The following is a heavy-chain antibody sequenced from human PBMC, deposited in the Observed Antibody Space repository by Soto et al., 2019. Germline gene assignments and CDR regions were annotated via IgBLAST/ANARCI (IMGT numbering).Heavy chain of an antibody. Sequence: QVQLVESGGGVVQPGRSLRLSCAASGFPFTTYGMHWVREGPGKGLEWVAVISYVGSNTYYADSVKGRFTISRDNSKNTLYLQMNSLRPEDTALYYCVGGQYYFDYRGQGTLVTVSS. J-gene: IGHJ4*02. V-gene: IGHV3-30*03. CDR3: VGGQYYFDY. CDR2: ISYVGSNT. D-gene: IGHD3-10*01. CDR1: GFPFTTYG.